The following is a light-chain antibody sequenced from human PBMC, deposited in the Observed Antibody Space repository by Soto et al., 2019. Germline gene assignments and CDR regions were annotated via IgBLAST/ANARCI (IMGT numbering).Light chain of an antibody. Sequence: SYELTQPPSVSVAPGQTARITCGGNNIESKSVHWYLQRPGQAPVLVIYVDSDRPSGIPDRFSASTSGNTAALTISRVEAGDEADYYCQVWDTISDHYVFGSGTKLTVL. V-gene: IGLV3-21*02. CDR2: VDS. J-gene: IGLJ1*01. CDR3: QVWDTISDHYV. CDR1: NIESKS.